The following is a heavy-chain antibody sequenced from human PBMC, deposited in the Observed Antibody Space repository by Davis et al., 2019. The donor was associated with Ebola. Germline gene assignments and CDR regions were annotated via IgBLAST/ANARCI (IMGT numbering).Heavy chain of an antibody. CDR2: ISGGGRTI. D-gene: IGHD2-21*02. CDR3: AIPDCSGADCFSVYIKS. V-gene: IGHV3-11*04. Sequence: GGSLRLSCAASGFTFSDYYMSWIRQAPGQGLEWVSYISGGGRTIYYADSVKGRFTISRDNAKNSLYLQMNSLSAEDTAVYYCAIPDCSGADCFSVYIKSWGQGTLVTVSS. CDR1: GFTFSDYY. J-gene: IGHJ4*02.